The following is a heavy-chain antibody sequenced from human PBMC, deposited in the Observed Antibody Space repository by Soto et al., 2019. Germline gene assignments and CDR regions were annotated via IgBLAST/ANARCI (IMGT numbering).Heavy chain of an antibody. CDR3: ARVGITMVRGVISSWFDP. CDR1: GGSISSYY. V-gene: IGHV4-59*01. D-gene: IGHD3-10*01. CDR2: IYYSGST. J-gene: IGHJ5*02. Sequence: SETLSLTCTVSGGSISSYYWSWIRQPPGKGLEWIGYIYYSGSTKYNPSLKSRVTISVDTSKNHFSLKLSSVTAADTAVYYCARVGITMVRGVISSWFDPWGQGTLVTVSS.